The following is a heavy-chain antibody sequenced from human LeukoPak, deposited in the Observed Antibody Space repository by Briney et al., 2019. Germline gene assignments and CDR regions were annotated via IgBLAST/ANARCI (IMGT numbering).Heavy chain of an antibody. D-gene: IGHD5-12*01. CDR1: GGSFSGYY. Sequence: SETLSLTCAVYGGSFSGYYWSWIRQPPGKGLEWIGEINHSGSTNYNPSLKSRVTISVDTSKNQFSLKLSSVTAADTAVYYCARDGRYSGYDGVDYWGQGTLVTVSS. CDR3: ARDGRYSGYDGVDY. J-gene: IGHJ4*02. CDR2: INHSGST. V-gene: IGHV4-34*01.